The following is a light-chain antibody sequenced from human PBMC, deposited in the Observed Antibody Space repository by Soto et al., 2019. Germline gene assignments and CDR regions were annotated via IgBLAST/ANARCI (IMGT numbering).Light chain of an antibody. CDR3: SSYAGSSTLGV. CDR2: EGT. CDR1: SSDVAGYNY. J-gene: IGLJ1*01. Sequence: QSVLTQPPSASGSPGQSVTISCTGTSSDVAGYNYVSWYQQHPGKAPKLIMYEGTKRPSGVPDRFSGSKSGNTASLTVSGLQAEDEADYYCSSYAGSSTLGVFGTGTKVTVL. V-gene: IGLV2-8*01.